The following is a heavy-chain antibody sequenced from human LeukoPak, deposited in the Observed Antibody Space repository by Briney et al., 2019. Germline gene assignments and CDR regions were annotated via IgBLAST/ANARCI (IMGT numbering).Heavy chain of an antibody. Sequence: SETLSLTCAVYGGSFSGYYCSWIRQPPGNGLGWFGEINHSGRTNYNPSLKSRVTISVDTSKNQFSLKLSSVTAADTAVYYCARGRGMIVVVIDYWGQGTLVTVSS. D-gene: IGHD3-22*01. CDR1: GGSFSGYY. J-gene: IGHJ4*02. CDR2: INHSGRT. V-gene: IGHV4-34*01. CDR3: ARGRGMIVVVIDY.